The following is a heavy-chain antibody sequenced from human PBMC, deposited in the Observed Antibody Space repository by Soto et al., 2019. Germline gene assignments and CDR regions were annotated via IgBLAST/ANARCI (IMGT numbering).Heavy chain of an antibody. D-gene: IGHD3-9*01. V-gene: IGHV3-49*03. Sequence: PGGSLRLSCTASGFTFGDYAMSWFRQAPGKGLEWVGFIRSKAYGGTTEYAASVKGRFTISRDDSKSIAYLQMNSLKTEDTAVYYCTRELRDILTGLNWFDPWGQGTLVTVSS. CDR2: IRSKAYGGTT. CDR3: TRELRDILTGLNWFDP. J-gene: IGHJ5*02. CDR1: GFTFGDYA.